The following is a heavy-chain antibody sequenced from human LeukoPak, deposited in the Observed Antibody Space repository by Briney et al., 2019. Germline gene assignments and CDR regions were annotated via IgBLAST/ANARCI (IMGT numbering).Heavy chain of an antibody. CDR3: ARRTPSGMVLDY. Sequence: ASVKVSCKASGGTFSSYAISWVRQAPGQGLEWMGGIIPIFGTANYAQKFQGRVTITADESTSTAYMELSSLRSDDTAVYYCARRTPSGMVLDYWGQGTLVTVSS. V-gene: IGHV1-69*13. CDR2: IIPIFGTA. D-gene: IGHD3-10*01. CDR1: GGTFSSYA. J-gene: IGHJ4*02.